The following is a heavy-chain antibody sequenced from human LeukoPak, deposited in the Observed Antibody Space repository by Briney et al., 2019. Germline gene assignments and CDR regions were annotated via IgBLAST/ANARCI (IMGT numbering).Heavy chain of an antibody. V-gene: IGHV4-34*01. CDR2: INHSGST. CDR3: ARGRIAARPMSY. D-gene: IGHD6-6*01. Sequence: KPAETLSLTCAVYGGSFRGYYWSRIRQPPGKELEWIGEINHSGSTNYNPSLKSRVTISVDTSKNQFSLKLSSVTAADTAVYYCARGRIAARPMSYWGQGTLVTVSS. CDR1: GGSFRGYY. J-gene: IGHJ4*02.